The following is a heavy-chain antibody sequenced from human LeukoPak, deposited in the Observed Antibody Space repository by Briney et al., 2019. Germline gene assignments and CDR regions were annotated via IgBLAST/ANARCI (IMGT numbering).Heavy chain of an antibody. CDR2: INPNSGVT. Sequence: ASVKVSCKASGYTFTGYYMHWVRQAPGQGLEWMGWINPNSGVTNYAQNFQGRVTMTRDTSISTAFMELTSLRPDDTAVYYCARDMLLDSWGQGTLDTLSS. CDR1: GYTFTGYY. CDR3: ARDMLLDS. V-gene: IGHV1-2*02. J-gene: IGHJ4*02. D-gene: IGHD3-10*02.